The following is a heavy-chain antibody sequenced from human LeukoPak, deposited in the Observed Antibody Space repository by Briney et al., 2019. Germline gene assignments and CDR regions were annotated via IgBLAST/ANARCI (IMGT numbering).Heavy chain of an antibody. Sequence: GESLKISCKGSGYSFTSYYIGWVRQMPGKGLEWMGIIFPGDSDTRYSPSFQGQVTISVDKSISTAYLQWSSLKASDTAMYYCARYSPRGGYYDSSGYPDYWGRGTLVTVSS. CDR2: IFPGDSDT. D-gene: IGHD3-22*01. J-gene: IGHJ4*02. CDR1: GYSFTSYY. CDR3: ARYSPRGGYYDSSGYPDY. V-gene: IGHV5-51*01.